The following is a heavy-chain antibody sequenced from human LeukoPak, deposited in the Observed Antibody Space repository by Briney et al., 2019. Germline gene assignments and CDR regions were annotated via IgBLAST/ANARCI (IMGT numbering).Heavy chain of an antibody. Sequence: SETLSLTCAVSGGSFGGYYWTWIRQPPGKGLEWIGEINHSGSANYNPSLKSRVTISLDTSKNQFSLKLSSVTAADTAVYYCARGQGTVTTHWGQGTLVTVSS. J-gene: IGHJ4*02. CDR1: GGSFGGYY. V-gene: IGHV4-34*01. CDR2: INHSGSA. D-gene: IGHD4-17*01. CDR3: ARGQGTVTTH.